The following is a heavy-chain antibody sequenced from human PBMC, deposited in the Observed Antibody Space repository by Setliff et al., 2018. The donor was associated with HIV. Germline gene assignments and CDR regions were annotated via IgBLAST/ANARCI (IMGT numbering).Heavy chain of an antibody. CDR1: GYSISSGYY. J-gene: IGHJ6*03. D-gene: IGHD6-13*01. Sequence: SETLSLTCVVSGYSISSGYYWGWIRQPPGKRLEWLGSIYSSGSPSYNPSLSSRLTISVDTSKNHVSLRLSSVTAADTGVYYCARHRDPPGTSWIYYYYYMDLWGEGTTVTVSS. CDR2: IYSSGSP. V-gene: IGHV4-38-2*01. CDR3: ARHRDPPGTSWIYYYYYMDL.